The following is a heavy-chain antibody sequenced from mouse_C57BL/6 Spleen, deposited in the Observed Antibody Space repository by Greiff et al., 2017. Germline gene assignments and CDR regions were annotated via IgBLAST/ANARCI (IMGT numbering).Heavy chain of an antibody. CDR3: ASSCYGSSNWYFDV. Sequence: QVQLQQSGAELMKPGASVKLSCKATGYTFTGYWIDWVKQRPGHGLEWIGEILPGSGSTNYNEKFKGKATFTADKSSSTAYMRLSSLTTEDSAFYCCASSCYGSSNWYFDVWGTGTTVTVSS. D-gene: IGHD1-1*01. CDR2: ILPGSGST. J-gene: IGHJ1*03. CDR1: GYTFTGYW. V-gene: IGHV1-9*01.